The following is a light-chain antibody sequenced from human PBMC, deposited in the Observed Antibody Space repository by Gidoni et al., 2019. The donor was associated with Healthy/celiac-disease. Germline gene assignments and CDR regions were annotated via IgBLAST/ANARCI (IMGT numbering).Light chain of an antibody. CDR3: QQYGSSPFT. CDR2: GAS. CDR1: QRVSSSY. Sequence: EIVLTQSPGTLSLSPGERATLSCRASQRVSSSYLSWYQQKPGQATRLLIYGASSRATGIPDRFSGSGSGTDFTLIISRLEPEDFAVYYCQQYGSSPFTFGPGTKVDIK. J-gene: IGKJ3*01. V-gene: IGKV3-20*01.